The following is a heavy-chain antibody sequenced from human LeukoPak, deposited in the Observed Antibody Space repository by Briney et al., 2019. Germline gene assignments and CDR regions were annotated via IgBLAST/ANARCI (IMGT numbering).Heavy chain of an antibody. V-gene: IGHV3-9*01. Sequence: GGSLRLSCAASGFTFDDYAMHWVRQAPGKGLEWVSGISWNSGSIGYADSVKGRFTISRDNAKNTLYLQMNSLRAEDTALYYCAKGKERWLQLDYFDYWGQGTLVTVSS. CDR3: AKGKERWLQLDYFDY. CDR1: GFTFDDYA. J-gene: IGHJ4*02. D-gene: IGHD5-24*01. CDR2: ISWNSGSI.